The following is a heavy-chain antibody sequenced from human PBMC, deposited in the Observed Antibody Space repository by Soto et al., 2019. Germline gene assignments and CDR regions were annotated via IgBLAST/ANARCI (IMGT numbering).Heavy chain of an antibody. CDR1: GYSFTDYH. J-gene: IGHJ6*02. CDR2: INPKSGGT. V-gene: IGHV1-2*04. Sequence: ASVKVSCSAYGYSFTDYHIHRVRQAPGQGLEWLGRINPKSGGTSTAQKFQGWVTMTTDTSISTASMELTRLTSDDTAIYYCARGDSTDCSNGVCSFFYNHDMDVWGQGTTVTVSS. CDR3: ARGDSTDCSNGVCSFFYNHDMDV. D-gene: IGHD2-8*01.